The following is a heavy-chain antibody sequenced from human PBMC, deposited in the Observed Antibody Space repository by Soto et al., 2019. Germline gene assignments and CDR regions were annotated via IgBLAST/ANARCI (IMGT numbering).Heavy chain of an antibody. CDR1: GFTFSIYA. D-gene: IGHD3-22*01. J-gene: IGHJ4*02. Sequence: GGSLRLSCSASGFTFSIYAMHWVRQAPGKGLEYVSSISTNGGSTDYADSVKGKFTISRDNSKNTVYLKMSSLRVEDTSVYYCVKGEYYYDSSGYYPFDYWGQGT. CDR3: VKGEYYYDSSGYYPFDY. CDR2: ISTNGGST. V-gene: IGHV3-64D*06.